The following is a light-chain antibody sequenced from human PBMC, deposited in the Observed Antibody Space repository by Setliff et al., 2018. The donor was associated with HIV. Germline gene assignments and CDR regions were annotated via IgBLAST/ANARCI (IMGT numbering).Light chain of an antibody. V-gene: IGLV2-14*03. CDR1: SSDVGGYNY. Sequence: ALTQPASVSGSPGQSITISCTGTSSDVGGYNYVSWYQQHPGKAPKLMIYDVSNRPSGVSYRFSGSKSGNTASLTISGLQAEDEADYYCSSYAGSSTYVFGTGTKVTVL. CDR3: SSYAGSSTYV. CDR2: DVS. J-gene: IGLJ1*01.